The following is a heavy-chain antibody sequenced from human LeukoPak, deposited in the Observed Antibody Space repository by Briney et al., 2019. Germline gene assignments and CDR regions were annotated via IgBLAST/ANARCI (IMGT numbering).Heavy chain of an antibody. CDR1: GGFISSNDW. D-gene: IGHD4-17*01. V-gene: IGHV4-4*02. CDR3: ARGGPDGDYGY. J-gene: IGHJ4*02. Sequence: SETLSLTCAVSGGFISSNDWWSWVRQPPGKGLEWIGEIYHSGSTNYNPSLKSRVTISVDKSKNQFSLRLSSVTAADTAVYYCARGGPDGDYGYWGQGTLVTVSS. CDR2: IYHSGST.